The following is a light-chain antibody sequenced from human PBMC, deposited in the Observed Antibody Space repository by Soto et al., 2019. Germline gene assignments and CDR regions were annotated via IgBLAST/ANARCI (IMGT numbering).Light chain of an antibody. CDR3: QHYNSYSEA. V-gene: IGKV1-5*03. Sequence: DIQMTQSPSTLPASVGDIITISCLASQSISSWLAWYQQNPGIAPKVLIYKASTLKSGVPSRFSGSGSGTEFTLTISSLQPDDFATYYCQHYNSYSEAFGQGTKLDIK. J-gene: IGKJ1*01. CDR2: KAS. CDR1: QSISSW.